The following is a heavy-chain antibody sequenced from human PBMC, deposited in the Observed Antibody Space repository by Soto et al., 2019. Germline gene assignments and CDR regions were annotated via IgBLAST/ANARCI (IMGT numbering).Heavy chain of an antibody. Sequence: QLQLQESGPGLVKPSETLSLTCTVSGGSVSSSGNYWGWIRQPPGKGLEWIGSVHNSGSTYYNPSLKSRVTISVDTSKNQSSLNLTSVTAADTSVYYCARGLSSPSAAGVWGQGTLVTVSS. J-gene: IGHJ4*02. V-gene: IGHV4-39*01. CDR3: ARGLSSPSAAGV. D-gene: IGHD6-6*01. CDR2: VHNSGST. CDR1: GGSVSSSGNY.